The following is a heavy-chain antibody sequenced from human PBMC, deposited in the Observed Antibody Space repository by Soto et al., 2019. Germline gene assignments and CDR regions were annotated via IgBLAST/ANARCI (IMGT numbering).Heavy chain of an antibody. CDR1: GGTFSTYT. CDR3: AGDPDSHYNDSHASSYP. D-gene: IGHD4-4*01. CDR2: IIPIIGII. J-gene: IGHJ5*02. Sequence: QAQLVQSGAEVKKPGSSVKVSCKASGGTFSTYTITWVRQAPGQGLEWMGRIIPIIGIINYAQKFQGRVTISADKFTGTACMEMSGVRSDDTAVYYCAGDPDSHYNDSHASSYPWGQGTLVTVSS. V-gene: IGHV1-69*08.